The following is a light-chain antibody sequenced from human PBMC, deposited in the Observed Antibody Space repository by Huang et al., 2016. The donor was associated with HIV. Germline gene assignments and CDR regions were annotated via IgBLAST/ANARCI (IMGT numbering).Light chain of an antibody. CDR2: DAS. Sequence: DIQMTQSPSSLSASVGDRVTITCQASQDISNYLNWYQQKPGKAPKLLIYDASNLETGVSSRFSGSGSGTDFTFTISSPQPEDIATYYCQHYDNLRTFGQGTKVEIK. V-gene: IGKV1-33*01. CDR3: QHYDNLRT. J-gene: IGKJ1*01. CDR1: QDISNY.